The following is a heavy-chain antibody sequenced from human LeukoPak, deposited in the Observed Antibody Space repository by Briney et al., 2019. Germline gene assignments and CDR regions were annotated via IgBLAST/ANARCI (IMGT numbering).Heavy chain of an antibody. Sequence: SETLSLTCTVSGGSISSSSYYWGWIRQPPGKGLEWIGSIYYSGSTYYKPSLKSRVTISVDTSKNQFSLKLSSVTAADTAVYYCATIVVDPGSVYYYMDVWGKGTTVTVTS. CDR1: GGSISSSSYY. CDR3: ATIVVDPGSVYYYMDV. D-gene: IGHD2-2*01. CDR2: IYYSGST. J-gene: IGHJ6*03. V-gene: IGHV4-39*01.